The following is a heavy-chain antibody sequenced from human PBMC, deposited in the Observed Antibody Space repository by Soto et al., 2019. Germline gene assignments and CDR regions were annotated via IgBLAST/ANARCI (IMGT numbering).Heavy chain of an antibody. J-gene: IGHJ5*02. CDR2: MNPGSGKT. V-gene: IGHV1-8*01. CDR3: ARMASAGTLNWFDP. D-gene: IGHD6-13*01. CDR1: GYTFIKFD. Sequence: ASVKVSCKASGYTFIKFDIRWVRQATGQGLEWLGWMNPGSGKTGYASKFQGRVAMTRDASTGTSHLELSSLTSDDTAVYYCARMASAGTLNWFDPWGQGTLVTVSS.